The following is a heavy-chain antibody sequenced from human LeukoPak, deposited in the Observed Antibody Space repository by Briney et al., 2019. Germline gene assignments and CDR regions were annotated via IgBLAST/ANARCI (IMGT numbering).Heavy chain of an antibody. J-gene: IGHJ4*02. CDR2: ISGSGGST. CDR3: ATSSYSSSWYSSN. CDR1: GFTFSTYA. V-gene: IGHV3-23*01. Sequence: GGSLRLSCAASGFTFSTYAMSWVRQAPGKGLEWVSAISGSGGSTYYADSVKGRFTISRDNSKNTLYLQMNSLRAEDTAVYYCATSSYSSSWYSSNWGQGTLVTVSS. D-gene: IGHD6-13*01.